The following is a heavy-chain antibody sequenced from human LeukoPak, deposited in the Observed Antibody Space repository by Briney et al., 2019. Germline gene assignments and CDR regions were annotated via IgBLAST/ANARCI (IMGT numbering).Heavy chain of an antibody. Sequence: SETLSLTCTVSGGSISSYYWSWIRQPPGKGLEWIGYIYYSGSTNYNPSLKSRVTTSVDTSKNQFSLKLSSVTAADTAVYYCARSNRPNYYYYYMDVWGKGTTVTVSS. D-gene: IGHD2-8*01. CDR2: IYYSGST. V-gene: IGHV4-59*01. J-gene: IGHJ6*03. CDR3: ARSNRPNYYYYYMDV. CDR1: GGSISSYY.